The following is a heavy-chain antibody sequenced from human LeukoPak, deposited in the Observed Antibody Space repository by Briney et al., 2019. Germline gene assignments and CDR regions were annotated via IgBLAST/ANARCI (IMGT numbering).Heavy chain of an antibody. J-gene: IGHJ4*02. D-gene: IGHD6-13*01. CDR2: IRQNGSEG. CDR1: GFTFSSNW. V-gene: IGHV3-7*05. Sequence: PGGSLRLSCAASGFTFSSNWMSWVRQAPGKGLEWVANIRQNGSEGYYVDSVKGRFTVSRDNAKNSLYLQMNSLRADVSAVYYCARGWAVNYWGQGTQVTVSS. CDR3: ARGWAVNY.